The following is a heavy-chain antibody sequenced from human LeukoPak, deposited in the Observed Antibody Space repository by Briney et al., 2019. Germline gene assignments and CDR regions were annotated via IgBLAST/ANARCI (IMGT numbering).Heavy chain of an antibody. CDR1: GYTFTSYD. CDR2: MNPNSGNT. V-gene: IGHV1-8*01. D-gene: IGHD2-2*01. CDR3: ARGVSAAGDAFDI. J-gene: IGHJ3*02. Sequence: GASVKVSFKASGYTFTSYDINWVRQAPGQGLEWMGWMNPNSGNTGYAQKFQGRVTMTRNTSISTAYMELSSLRSEDTAVYYCARGVSAAGDAFDIWGQGTMVTVSS.